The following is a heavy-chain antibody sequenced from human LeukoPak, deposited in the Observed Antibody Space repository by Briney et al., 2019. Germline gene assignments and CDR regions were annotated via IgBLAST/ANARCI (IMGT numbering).Heavy chain of an antibody. Sequence: SETLSLTCAVYGGSFSGYYWSWIRQPPGKGLEWIGEINHSGSTNYNPSLKSRVTILVDTSKNQFSLKLSSVTAADTAVYYCARHGYYGSGSPFYYYYYMDVWGKGTTVTISS. V-gene: IGHV4-34*01. CDR3: ARHGYYGSGSPFYYYYYMDV. J-gene: IGHJ6*03. CDR2: INHSGST. CDR1: GGSFSGYY. D-gene: IGHD3-10*01.